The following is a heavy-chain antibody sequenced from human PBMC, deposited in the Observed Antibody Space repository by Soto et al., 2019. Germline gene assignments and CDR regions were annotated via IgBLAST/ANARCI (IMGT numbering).Heavy chain of an antibody. CDR1: GYSFTSYW. J-gene: IGHJ4*02. D-gene: IGHD3-10*01. CDR2: IDPSDSYT. V-gene: IGHV5-10-1*01. CDR3: ARLRVGFGELLTY. Sequence: EVQLVQSGAEVKKPGESLRISCKGSGYSFTSYWISWVRQMPGKGLEWMGRIDPSDSYTNYSPSFQGHVTISADKSISTASRQWSGLKASATAMYYWARLRVGFGELLTYWGQGPLVTVPS.